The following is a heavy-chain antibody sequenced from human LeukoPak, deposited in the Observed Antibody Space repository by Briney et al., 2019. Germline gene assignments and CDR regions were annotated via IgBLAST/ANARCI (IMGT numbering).Heavy chain of an antibody. Sequence: ASVKVSCKASRYTFTSYYIHWVRQAPGQGLEWMGIINPSGGSTNYAQKFQGRVTMTRDTSTSTVYMELSSLRSEDTAVYYCARDQVAGTYYYYGTDVWGQGTTVTVSS. D-gene: IGHD6-19*01. CDR1: RYTFTSYY. CDR3: ARDQVAGTYYYYGTDV. CDR2: INPSGGST. J-gene: IGHJ6*02. V-gene: IGHV1-46*01.